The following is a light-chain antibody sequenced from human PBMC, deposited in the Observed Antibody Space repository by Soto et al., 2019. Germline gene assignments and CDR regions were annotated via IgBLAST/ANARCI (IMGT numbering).Light chain of an antibody. CDR2: DVS. CDR3: PLRSNWPRT. Sequence: VGTTYPSSCSFSPAKRSTLSYRASQNISNYLIWYQQKPGQAPRLLIYDVSNRATGIPARSSGSGSGTDFTLTISSLQPEDFAVYYCPLRSNWPRTFGHG. J-gene: IGKJ1*01. V-gene: IGKV3-11*01. CDR1: QNISNY.